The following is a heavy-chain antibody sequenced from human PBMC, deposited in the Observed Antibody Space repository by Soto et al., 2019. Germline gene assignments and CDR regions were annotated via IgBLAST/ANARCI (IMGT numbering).Heavy chain of an antibody. D-gene: IGHD1-26*01. CDR3: ARTGSNYGADAFDV. CDR2: VHSTGTT. J-gene: IGHJ3*01. CDR1: GGSVTNGKYY. Sequence: SETLSLTCTVTGGSVTNGKYYWTWIRQSPGKGLEWIGFVHSTGTTTYNPPLKSRVTISLDPSKSQFSLTMTSVTAADAAVFYCARTGSNYGADAFDVWGQGTRVTVS. V-gene: IGHV4-61*01.